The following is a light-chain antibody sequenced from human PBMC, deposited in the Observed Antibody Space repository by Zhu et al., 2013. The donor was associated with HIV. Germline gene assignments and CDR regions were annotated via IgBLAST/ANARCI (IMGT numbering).Light chain of an antibody. CDR3: QEYGGSRT. Sequence: ETVLTQSPGTLALSPGESATLSCRSSQSVTYNSLAWYQQKPGQAPRLLIYGASSRATGIPDRFSGSGSETDFTLTISRLEPEDFAVYYCQEYGGSRTFGQGTKVEIK. J-gene: IGKJ1*01. V-gene: IGKV3-20*01. CDR2: GAS. CDR1: QSVTYNS.